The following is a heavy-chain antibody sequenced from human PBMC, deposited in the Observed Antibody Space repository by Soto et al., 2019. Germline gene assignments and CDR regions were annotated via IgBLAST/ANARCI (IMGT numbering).Heavy chain of an antibody. CDR1: GASITTFY. J-gene: IGHJ4*02. D-gene: IGHD2-15*01. Sequence: QVQLQESGPGLVKPSETLSLTCTVSGASITTFYWSWIRQPPGKGLEWIGYVYHTGSTNYNPSLKSRVTIAIDTSKNQFSLKLTAVTAADTAIDYCATGGYCSSGSCYSRWGQGTLVTVSS. CDR3: ATGGYCSSGSCYSR. V-gene: IGHV4-59*08. CDR2: VYHTGST.